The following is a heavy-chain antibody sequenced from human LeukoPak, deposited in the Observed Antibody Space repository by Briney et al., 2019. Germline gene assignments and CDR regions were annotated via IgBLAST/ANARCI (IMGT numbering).Heavy chain of an antibody. V-gene: IGHV1-69*05. J-gene: IGHJ4*02. CDR1: GGTFSSYA. CDR3: ARDDSSGYHPYVFDY. D-gene: IGHD3-22*01. CDR2: IIPIFGTA. Sequence: SVKVSCKASGGTFSSYAISWVLQAPGQGLEWMGRIIPIFGTANYAQKFQGRVTITTDESTSTAYMELSSLRSEDTAVYYCARDDSSGYHPYVFDYWGQGTLVTVSS.